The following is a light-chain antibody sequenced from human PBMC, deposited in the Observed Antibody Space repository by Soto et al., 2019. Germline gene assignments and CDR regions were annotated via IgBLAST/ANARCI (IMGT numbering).Light chain of an antibody. Sequence: EIVLTQSPGTLSLSPGERATLSCGAIQSLTNNYFAWYQQKPGRALRLLIHGASTRAPGFPARFSGSGSGTDFTLTISSLEPEDFAVYYCQQRSNWPPITFGQGTRLEIK. CDR2: GAS. CDR1: QSLTNNY. CDR3: QQRSNWPPIT. V-gene: IGKV3D-20*02. J-gene: IGKJ5*01.